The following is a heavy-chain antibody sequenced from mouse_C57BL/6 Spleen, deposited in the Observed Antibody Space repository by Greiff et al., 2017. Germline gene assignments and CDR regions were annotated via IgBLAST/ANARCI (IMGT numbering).Heavy chain of an antibody. CDR1: GYTFTDYE. CDR3: TRAGTTVVDWYVDV. J-gene: IGHJ1*03. Sequence: VQLQQSGAELVRPGASVTLSCKASGYTFTDYEMHWVKQTPVHGLEWIGAIDPETGGTAYNQKFKGKAILTADKSSSTAYMERRSLTSEDSAVYYCTRAGTTVVDWYVDVWGTGTTVTVSS. V-gene: IGHV1-15*01. CDR2: IDPETGGT. D-gene: IGHD1-1*01.